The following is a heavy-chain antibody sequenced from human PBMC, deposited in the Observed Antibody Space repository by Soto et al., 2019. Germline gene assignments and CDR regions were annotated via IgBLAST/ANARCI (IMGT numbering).Heavy chain of an antibody. Sequence: GAALKISCKGSGYSFTSYWIGWVRQMPGKGLEWMGIIYPGDSDTRYSPSFQGQVTISADKSISTAYLQWSSLKASDTAMYYCARGSGPYYYYYGTDVWGQGTTVTVSS. CDR3: ARGSGPYYYYYGTDV. CDR1: GYSFTSYW. J-gene: IGHJ6*02. D-gene: IGHD2-15*01. CDR2: IYPGDSDT. V-gene: IGHV5-51*01.